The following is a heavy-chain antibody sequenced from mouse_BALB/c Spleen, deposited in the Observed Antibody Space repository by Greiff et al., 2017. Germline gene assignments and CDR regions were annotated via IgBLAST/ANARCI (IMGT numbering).Heavy chain of an antibody. J-gene: IGHJ4*01. CDR2: ISYSGST. CDR1: GYSITSDYA. D-gene: IGHD2-1*01. V-gene: IGHV3-2*02. CDR3: ARWGYNGNYPYYAMDY. Sequence: DVQLQESGPGLVKPSQSLSLTCTVTGYSITSDYAWNWIRQFPGNKLEWMGYISYSGSTSYNPSLKSRISITRDTSKNQFFLQLNSVTTEDTATYYCARWGYNGNYPYYAMDYWGQGTSVTVSS.